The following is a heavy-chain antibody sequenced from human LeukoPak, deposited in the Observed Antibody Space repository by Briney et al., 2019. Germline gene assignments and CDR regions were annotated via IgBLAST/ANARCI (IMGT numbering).Heavy chain of an antibody. V-gene: IGHV3-23*01. CDR3: AKETLRLLWFGELNY. Sequence: GGTLRLSCAASGFTFSSYGMSWVRQAPGKGLEWVSAISGSGGSTYYADSVKGRFTISRDNSKNTLYLQTNSLRAEDTAVYYCAKETLRLLWFGELNYWGQGTLVTVSS. J-gene: IGHJ4*02. CDR2: ISGSGGST. D-gene: IGHD3-10*01. CDR1: GFTFSSYG.